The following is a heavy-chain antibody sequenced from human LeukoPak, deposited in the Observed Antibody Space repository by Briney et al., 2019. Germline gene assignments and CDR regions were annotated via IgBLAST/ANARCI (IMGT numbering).Heavy chain of an antibody. CDR1: GFTFSSYE. V-gene: IGHV3-48*03. CDR2: ISSSGSTI. CDR3: AILPAAIPGYYDMDV. J-gene: IGHJ6*02. Sequence: GGSLRLSCAASGFTFSSYEMNWVRQAPGKGLEWVSYISSSGSTIYYADSVEGRFTISRDNAKNSLYLQMNSLRAEDTAVYYCAILPAAIPGYYDMDVWGQGTTVTVSS. D-gene: IGHD2-2*01.